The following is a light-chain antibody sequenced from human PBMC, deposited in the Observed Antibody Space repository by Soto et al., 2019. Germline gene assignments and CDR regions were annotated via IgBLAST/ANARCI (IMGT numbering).Light chain of an antibody. CDR1: QSVSNTY. CDR3: QQYDKSPFT. V-gene: IGKV3-20*01. CDR2: DAS. Sequence: EIVLTQSPGTLSLSPGERATLSCRASQSVSNTYLAWYQQKPGQAPRLLIYDASSRATGIPDRFSGSGSGTDFTLTISRLEPGDFAVYYCQQYDKSPFTFGQGTKLEIK. J-gene: IGKJ2*01.